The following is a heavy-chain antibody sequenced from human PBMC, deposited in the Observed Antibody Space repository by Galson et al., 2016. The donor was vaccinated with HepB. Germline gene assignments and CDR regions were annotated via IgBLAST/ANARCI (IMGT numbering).Heavy chain of an antibody. J-gene: IGHJ5*01. CDR3: AVASVAGVLGFFYS. Sequence: LRLSCAASGFTVSSNYMNWVRQAPGKGLEWVSVVYSGGSTNYADSVKGRFTISRDNSRNTLYLQMNSLRAEDTAVYYCAVASVAGVLGFFYSWGQGTLVIVSS. CDR1: GFTVSSNY. D-gene: IGHD6-19*01. CDR2: VYSGGST. V-gene: IGHV3-53*01.